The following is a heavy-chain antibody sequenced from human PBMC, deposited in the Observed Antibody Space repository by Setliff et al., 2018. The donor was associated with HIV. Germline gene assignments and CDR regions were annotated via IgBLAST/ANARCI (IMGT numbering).Heavy chain of an antibody. Sequence: ASVKVSCKASGYTFTSYYMHWVRQAPGQGLEWMGIINPSGGSASYAQKFQGRVTMTRDTSTSTVYMELSSLSSEDTAVYYCARRGGYSYATDAVDIWGQGTMGT. J-gene: IGHJ3*02. D-gene: IGHD5-18*01. CDR2: INPSGGSA. CDR3: ARRGGYSYATDAVDI. CDR1: GYTFTSYY. V-gene: IGHV1-46*01.